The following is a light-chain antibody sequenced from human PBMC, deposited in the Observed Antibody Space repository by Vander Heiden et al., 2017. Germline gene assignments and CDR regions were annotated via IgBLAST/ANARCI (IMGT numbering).Light chain of an antibody. Sequence: DIQMTQSPSTLTASVGDRVTIPCRASQSISSWLAWYQQKPGKAPKLLIYKASSLESGVPTRFSGSGSGTEFTLTISSLQPDDFATYYGQQYNSYSYTFGQGTKLEIK. CDR2: KAS. CDR3: QQYNSYSYT. CDR1: QSISSW. V-gene: IGKV1-5*03. J-gene: IGKJ2*01.